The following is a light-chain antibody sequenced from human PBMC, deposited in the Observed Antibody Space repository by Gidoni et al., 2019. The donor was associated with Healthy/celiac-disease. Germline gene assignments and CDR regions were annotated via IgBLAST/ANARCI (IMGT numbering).Light chain of an antibody. CDR3: QKYNSAPLT. J-gene: IGKJ4*01. Sequence: QITQSPSSLSASVGDRVTITCRASKGISNYLAWYQQKPGKVPKLQIYAAPTLQSGVPSRFSGSGSGTDFTLTISSLQPEDVATYYCQKYNSAPLTFGGGTKVEIK. CDR2: AAP. CDR1: KGISNY. V-gene: IGKV1-27*01.